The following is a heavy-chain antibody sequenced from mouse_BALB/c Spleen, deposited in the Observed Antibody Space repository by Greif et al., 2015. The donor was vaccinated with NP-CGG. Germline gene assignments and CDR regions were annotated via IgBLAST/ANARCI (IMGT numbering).Heavy chain of an antibody. Sequence: VQLQQSGAELAKPGASVKMSCKASGHTFTSYWMHWVKQRPGQGLEWIGYINPSTGYTEYNQKFKDKATLTADKSSSTAYMQLSSLTSEDSAVYYCARSEITTHYWGQGTTLTVSS. CDR2: INPSTGYT. CDR3: ARSEITTHY. J-gene: IGHJ2*01. CDR1: GHTFTSYW. D-gene: IGHD2-4*01. V-gene: IGHV1-7*01.